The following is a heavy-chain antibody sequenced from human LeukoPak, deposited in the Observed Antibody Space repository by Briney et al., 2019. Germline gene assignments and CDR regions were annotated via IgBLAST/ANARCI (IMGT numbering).Heavy chain of an antibody. V-gene: IGHV3-66*01. CDR2: IYSGGDT. CDR1: GFTVSTNY. Sequence: PGGSLRLSRATSGFTVSTNYMSWVRQAPGKGLEWVSLIYSGGDTYYADSVKGRFTISRDNSKNTLYLQMNSLRAEDTAVYYCARLSGFGDSDFQHWGQGTLVAVSS. D-gene: IGHD3-10*01. J-gene: IGHJ1*01. CDR3: ARLSGFGDSDFQH.